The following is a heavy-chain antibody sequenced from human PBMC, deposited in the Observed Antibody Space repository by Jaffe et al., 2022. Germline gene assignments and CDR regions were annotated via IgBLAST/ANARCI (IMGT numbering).Heavy chain of an antibody. J-gene: IGHJ3*02. CDR2: IYSGGST. CDR3: ARVRVGAYFDI. CDR1: GFTVSSNY. D-gene: IGHD1-26*01. V-gene: IGHV3-66*02. Sequence: EVQLVESGGGLVQPGGSLRLSCAASGFTVSSNYMSWVRQAPGKGLEWVSVIYSGGSTYYADSVKGRFTISRDNSKNTLYLQMNSLRAEDTAVYYCARVRVGAYFDIWGQGTMVTVSS.